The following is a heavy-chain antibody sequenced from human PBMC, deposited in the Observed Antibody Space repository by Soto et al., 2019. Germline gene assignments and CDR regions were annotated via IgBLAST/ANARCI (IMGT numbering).Heavy chain of an antibody. J-gene: IGHJ6*02. CDR3: AHRKSSYYGSENTYYYGMDV. CDR1: GFSLSTSGMG. CDR2: IYWTDDK. Sequence: QITLKESVPTLVKPTHTFTLTCTFSGFSLSTSGMGVAWIRQPPEKALEWLAVIYWTDDKRYSPSLKSRLTITKDTSKNQVVLTMTDMDPVDTATYYCAHRKSSYYGSENTYYYGMDVWGQGTTVTVSS. D-gene: IGHD3-10*01. V-gene: IGHV2-5*01.